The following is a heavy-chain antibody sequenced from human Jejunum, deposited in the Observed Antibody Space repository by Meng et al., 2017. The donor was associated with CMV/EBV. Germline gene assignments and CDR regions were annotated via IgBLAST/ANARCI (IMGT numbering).Heavy chain of an antibody. CDR2: VYRNGSN. V-gene: IGHV4-59*03. Sequence: QGGRQEAGPGMVKRSETLALYCTISGVGIRHYYWNWIRQAPGKGLEWIGYVYRNGSNSIFPSLMSPFTISLDASLNPFSLSFPSVSASDTAVYYCAMTRGWLLDSWGQGTLVTVSS. J-gene: IGHJ4*02. D-gene: IGHD6-19*01. CDR1: GVGIRHYY. CDR3: AMTRGWLLDS.